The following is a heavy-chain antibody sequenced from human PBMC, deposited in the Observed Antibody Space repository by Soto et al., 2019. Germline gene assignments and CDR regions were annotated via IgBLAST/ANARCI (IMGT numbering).Heavy chain of an antibody. CDR1: GGSISSSSYY. D-gene: IGHD6-25*01. CDR3: ARPHGGSSGWDNWFDP. Sequence: SETLSLTCTVSGGSISSSSYYWGWIRQPPGKGLEWIGSIYYSGSTNYNPSLKSRVTISVDTSKNQFSLKLSSVTAADTAVYYCARPHGGSSGWDNWFDPWGQGIPVTVSS. V-gene: IGHV4-39*07. CDR2: IYYSGST. J-gene: IGHJ5*02.